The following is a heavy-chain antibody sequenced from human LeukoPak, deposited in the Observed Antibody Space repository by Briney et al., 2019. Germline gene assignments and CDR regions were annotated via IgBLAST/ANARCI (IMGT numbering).Heavy chain of an antibody. J-gene: IGHJ4*02. D-gene: IGHD2-2*02. CDR3: AKEGCTGTNCYINC. V-gene: IGHV3-23*01. Sequence: PGGSLRLSCAASGFTFRDYAMSWVRQTPGKGLEWVSVIGGSGVSTYYADSVKGRFTISRDDSKNTLYLQMNSLRAEDTAVYHCAKEGCTGTNCYINCWGQGTLVTVSS. CDR1: GFTFRDYA. CDR2: IGGSGVST.